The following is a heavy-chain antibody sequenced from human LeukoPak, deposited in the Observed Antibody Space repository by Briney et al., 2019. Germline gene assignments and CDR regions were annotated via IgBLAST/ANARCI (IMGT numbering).Heavy chain of an antibody. V-gene: IGHV3-7*01. D-gene: IGHD1-14*01. J-gene: IGHJ4*02. CDR1: GFTFSSYW. Sequence: SGGSLRLSCAASGFTFSSYWMSWVRQAPGKGLELVANIKQDGSEKYYVDSVKGRFTISGDNAKNSLYLQMNNLRAEDTAVYYCARNQRRLDYWGQGTLVTVSS. CDR2: IKQDGSEK. CDR3: ARNQRRLDY.